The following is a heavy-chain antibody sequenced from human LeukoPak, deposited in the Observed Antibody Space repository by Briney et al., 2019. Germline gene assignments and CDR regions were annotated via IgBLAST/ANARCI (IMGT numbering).Heavy chain of an antibody. CDR3: ARDRKTLVGAISAVDY. CDR2: INPNSGGT. Sequence: ASVNVSCKASGYTFTGYYMHWVRQAPGQGREWMGRINPNSGGTNYAQKFQGRVTMTRDTSISTAYMELSRLRSDDTAVYYCARDRKTLVGAISAVDYWGQRTLVTVSS. J-gene: IGHJ4*02. CDR1: GYTFTGYY. D-gene: IGHD1-26*01. V-gene: IGHV1-2*06.